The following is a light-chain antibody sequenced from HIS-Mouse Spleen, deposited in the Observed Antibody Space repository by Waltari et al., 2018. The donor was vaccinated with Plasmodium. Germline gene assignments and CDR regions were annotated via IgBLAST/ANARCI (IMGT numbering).Light chain of an antibody. J-gene: IGLJ3*02. V-gene: IGLV3-10*01. CDR3: YSTDSSGNHSRV. CDR1: ALPKKY. CDR2: EDS. Sequence: SYELTQPPSVSVSPGQTARITCSGDALPKKYAYWYQQKSGQAPVLVIYEDSKRPSGIPERFSGASSGKMATLTISGAQVEDEADYYCYSTDSSGNHSRVFGGGTKLTVL.